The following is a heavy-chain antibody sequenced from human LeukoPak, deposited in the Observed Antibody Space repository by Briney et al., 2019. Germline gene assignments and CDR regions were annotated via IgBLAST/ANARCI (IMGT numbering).Heavy chain of an antibody. D-gene: IGHD1-26*01. CDR1: GGSVSSGSYY. CDR2: IYYSGST. J-gene: IGHJ4*02. V-gene: IGHV4-61*01. CDR3: ARAWGLRPLDY. Sequence: PSETLSLTCTVSGGSVSSGSYYWSWIRQPPGKGLEWIGYIYYSGSTNYNPSLKSRVTISVDTSKNQFSLKLSSVTAADTAVYYWARAWGLRPLDYWGQGTLVTVSS.